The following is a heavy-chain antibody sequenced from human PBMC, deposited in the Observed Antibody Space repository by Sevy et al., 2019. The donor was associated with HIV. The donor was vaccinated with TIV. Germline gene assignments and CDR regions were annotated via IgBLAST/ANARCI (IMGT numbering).Heavy chain of an antibody. Sequence: GGSLRLSCAASGFTFSSYSMNWVRQAPGKGLEWVSYISSSSSTIYYADSVKGRFTISRENAKNSLYLQMNSLRDEDTAVYYCARGNEGYYDTGNYWGQGTLVTVSS. CDR2: ISSSSSTI. D-gene: IGHD3-16*01. CDR1: GFTFSSYS. V-gene: IGHV3-48*02. J-gene: IGHJ4*02. CDR3: ARGNEGYYDTGNY.